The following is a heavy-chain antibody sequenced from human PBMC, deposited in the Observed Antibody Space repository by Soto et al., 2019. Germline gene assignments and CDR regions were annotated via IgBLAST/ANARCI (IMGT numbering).Heavy chain of an antibody. Sequence: VAVISYDGSNKYYADSVKGRFTISRDNSKNTLYLQMNSLRAEDTAVYYCASGRLYDSSGYYQPTDYYYYGMDVWGQGTTVTVSS. D-gene: IGHD3-22*01. J-gene: IGHJ6*02. V-gene: IGHV3-30-3*01. CDR3: ASGRLYDSSGYYQPTDYYYYGMDV. CDR2: ISYDGSNK.